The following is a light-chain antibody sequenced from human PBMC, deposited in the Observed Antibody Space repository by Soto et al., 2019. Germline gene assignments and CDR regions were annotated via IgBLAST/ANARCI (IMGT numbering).Light chain of an antibody. CDR2: GAS. CDR1: QSVSSN. Sequence: EIVMTQSPATLSVSPGERATLSCRASQSVSSNLAWYQLKPGQAPRLLIYGASTRATGIPARFSGSGSGTEFTLTISSLQSEDFAVYYCQQYNNWLGTFGQGTKLEIK. CDR3: QQYNNWLGT. J-gene: IGKJ2*01. V-gene: IGKV3-15*01.